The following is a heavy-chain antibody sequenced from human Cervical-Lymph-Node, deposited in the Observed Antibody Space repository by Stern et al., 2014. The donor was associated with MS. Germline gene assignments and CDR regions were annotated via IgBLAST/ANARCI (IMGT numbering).Heavy chain of an antibody. CDR2: IHNSGST. V-gene: IGHV4-31*03. CDR3: ARENYDSSGYAIYGMDV. D-gene: IGHD3-22*01. Sequence: VQLVESGPGLVKPSQTLSLTCTVSGGSISSGRYYWSWTRQHPGKGLEWIGYIHNSGSTYHNPSLKSRVTISVDTSKNQFSLKLSSVTAADTAVYYCARENYDSSGYAIYGMDVWGQGTTVTVSS. J-gene: IGHJ6*02. CDR1: GGSISSGRYY.